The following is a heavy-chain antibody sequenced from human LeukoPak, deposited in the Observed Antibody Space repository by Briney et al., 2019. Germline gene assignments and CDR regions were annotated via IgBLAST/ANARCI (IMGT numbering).Heavy chain of an antibody. V-gene: IGHV1-2*02. D-gene: IGHD2-2*01. CDR2: INPNSGFT. Sequence: ASVKVSCKASGYTFTAYYMHWVRQAPGQGLEWMGWINPNSGFTNYAQKFQGRVTMTRDTSISTAYMELSRLRSDDTAVYYCARLADCSSSSCRSFDYWGQGTLVTVSS. CDR1: GYTFTAYY. CDR3: ARLADCSSSSCRSFDY. J-gene: IGHJ4*02.